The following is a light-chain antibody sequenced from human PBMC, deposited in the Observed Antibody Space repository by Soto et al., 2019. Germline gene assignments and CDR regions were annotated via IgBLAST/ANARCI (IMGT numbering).Light chain of an antibody. Sequence: DIQLTQSPSFLSASVGDRVTITCRASQGISSYLAWYQQKPGKAPKLLIYAASTLQSGVPSRFSGSGSGTEFTLTISSLQPEDFATYYCQQLNSYPSFAFGPETKVDIK. CDR3: QQLNSYPSFA. CDR2: AAS. CDR1: QGISSY. V-gene: IGKV1-9*01. J-gene: IGKJ3*01.